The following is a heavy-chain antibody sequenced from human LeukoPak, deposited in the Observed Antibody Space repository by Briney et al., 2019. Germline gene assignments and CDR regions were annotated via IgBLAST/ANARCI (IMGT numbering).Heavy chain of an antibody. V-gene: IGHV3-7*03. CDR1: GFTFSTYW. CDR2: IKQDGSEK. Sequence: GGSLRLSCAASGFTFSTYWMSWVRQAPVKGLEWVANIKQDGSEKYFVDSVKGRFTISRDNAKNSLYLQMNSLRAEDTALYYCARDYYGSGTYYLPADHWGQGTLVTVSS. D-gene: IGHD3-10*01. J-gene: IGHJ4*02. CDR3: ARDYYGSGTYYLPADH.